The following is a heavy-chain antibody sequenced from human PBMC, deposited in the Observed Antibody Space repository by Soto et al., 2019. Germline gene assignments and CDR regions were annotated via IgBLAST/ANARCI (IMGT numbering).Heavy chain of an antibody. V-gene: IGHV1-8*02. Sequence: QGQLVQSGAEVKKPGASVKVSCKASGYTFTSYDINWVRQATGQGLEWMGWMNPNSGNTGYAQKFQGNVTMTRNTSRSTAYIELSSLRSEDTAVYYSARVLGYYYMDVWGKRTTVTVSS. CDR2: MNPNSGNT. CDR1: GYTFTSYD. CDR3: ARVLGYYYMDV. D-gene: IGHD3-16*01. J-gene: IGHJ6*03.